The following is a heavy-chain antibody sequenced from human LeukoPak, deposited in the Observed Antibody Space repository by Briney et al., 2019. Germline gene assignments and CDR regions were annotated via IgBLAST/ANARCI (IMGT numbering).Heavy chain of an antibody. Sequence: SETLSLTCAVYGGSFSGYYWSWIRQPPGKGLEWIGEINHSGSTNYNPSLKSRVTISVDTSKNQFSLKLSSVTAADTVVHYCARVWRYYDSSGYYYSYYYYYGMDVWGQGTTVTVSS. CDR2: INHSGST. CDR1: GGSFSGYY. V-gene: IGHV4-34*01. J-gene: IGHJ6*02. D-gene: IGHD3-22*01. CDR3: ARVWRYYDSSGYYYSYYYYYGMDV.